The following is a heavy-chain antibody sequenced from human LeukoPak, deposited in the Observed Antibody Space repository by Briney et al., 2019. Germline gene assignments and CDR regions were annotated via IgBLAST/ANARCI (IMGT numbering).Heavy chain of an antibody. D-gene: IGHD3-10*01. CDR3: AREVLWFGEENYYYYMDV. CDR2: INHSGST. J-gene: IGHJ6*03. V-gene: IGHV4-34*01. Sequence: SETLSLTCAVYGGSFSGYYWSWIRQPPGKGLEWIGEINHSGSTNYNPSLKSRVTISVDTSKNQFSLKLSSVTAADTAVYYCAREVLWFGEENYYYYMDVWGKGTTVTISS. CDR1: GGSFSGYY.